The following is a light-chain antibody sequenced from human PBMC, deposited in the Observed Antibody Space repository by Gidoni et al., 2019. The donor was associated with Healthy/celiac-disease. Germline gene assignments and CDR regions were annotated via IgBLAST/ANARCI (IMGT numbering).Light chain of an antibody. CDR3: QQYDNLLLT. J-gene: IGKJ4*01. CDR1: QDISNY. V-gene: IGKV1-33*01. Sequence: DFQITQSTSSLSASVGDRVTITCQASQDISNYLNWYQQKPGKAPKLLIYDASNLETGVPSRFSGSGSWTDFTFTISSLQPEDIATYYCQQYDNLLLTFGGGTKVEIK. CDR2: DAS.